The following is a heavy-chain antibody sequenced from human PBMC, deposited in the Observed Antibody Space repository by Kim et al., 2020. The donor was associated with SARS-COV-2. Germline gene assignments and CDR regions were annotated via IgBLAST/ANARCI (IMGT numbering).Heavy chain of an antibody. D-gene: IGHD2-15*01. CDR1: GGSISSYY. Sequence: SETLSLTCTVSGGSISSYYWSWIRQPPGKGLEWIGYIYYSGSTNYNPSLKSRVTISVDTSKNQFSLKLSSVTAADTAVYYCAREVRPGIVGAPYGMDVWGQGTTVTVSS. V-gene: IGHV4-59*01. CDR2: IYYSGST. CDR3: AREVRPGIVGAPYGMDV. J-gene: IGHJ6*02.